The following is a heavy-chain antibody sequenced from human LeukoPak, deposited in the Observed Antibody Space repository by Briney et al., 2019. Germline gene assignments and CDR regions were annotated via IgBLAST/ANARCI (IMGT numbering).Heavy chain of an antibody. J-gene: IGHJ4*02. CDR1: GGSISSYY. V-gene: IGHV4-59*01. CDR2: IYYSGST. Sequence: SETLSLTCTVSGGSISSYYWCWIRQPPGKGLEWIGYIYYSGSTNYNPSLKSRVTISVDTSKNQFSLKLSSVTAADMAVYYCATGYSSSWPVDYWGQGTLVTVSS. CDR3: ATGYSSSWPVDY. D-gene: IGHD6-13*01.